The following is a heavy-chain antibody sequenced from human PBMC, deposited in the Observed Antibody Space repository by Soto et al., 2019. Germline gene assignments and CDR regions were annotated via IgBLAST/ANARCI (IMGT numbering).Heavy chain of an antibody. Sequence: GASVKVSCKASGYNFTRFGISWVRQAPGQGLEWMGWISSYNGNTNYAQKLQGRVTMTTDTSTSTAYMELRSLRSDDTAVYYCAPLYIVGPNTSYGMDVWGQGTTVTVSS. CDR3: APLYIVGPNTSYGMDV. J-gene: IGHJ6*02. V-gene: IGHV1-18*01. D-gene: IGHD1-26*01. CDR1: GYNFTRFG. CDR2: ISSYNGNT.